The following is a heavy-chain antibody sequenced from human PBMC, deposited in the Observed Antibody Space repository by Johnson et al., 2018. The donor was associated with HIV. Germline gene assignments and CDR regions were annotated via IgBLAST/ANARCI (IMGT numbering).Heavy chain of an antibody. D-gene: IGHD4-23*01. J-gene: IGHJ3*02. CDR2: IYSGGST. CDR1: GFTVSSNY. CDR3: AKARSLLDYGGFDAFDI. Sequence: VQLVESGGGVVQPGRSLRLSCAASGFTVSSNYMSWVRQAPGKGLEWVSVIYSGGSTYYADSVKGRFTISRDNSKNTLSLQMISLRAEDTAMYYCAKARSLLDYGGFDAFDIWGQGTLVIVSS. V-gene: IGHV3-66*01.